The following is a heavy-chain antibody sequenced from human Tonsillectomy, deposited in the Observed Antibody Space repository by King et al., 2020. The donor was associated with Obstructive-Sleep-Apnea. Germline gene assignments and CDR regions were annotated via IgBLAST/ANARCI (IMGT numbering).Heavy chain of an antibody. CDR2: INPNRGGT. CDR1: GYTFTGYY. V-gene: IGHV1-2*02. D-gene: IGHD6-13*01. CDR3: ARDIDAAVGGMDV. J-gene: IGHJ6*02. Sequence: QLVQSGAEVKKPGASVNVSCKTSGYTFTGYYVHWVRQAPGQGIEWMGWINPNRGGTNYAQKVQGRVTMTRETSTTTAYMGMSRVRSDDTAVYSSARDIDAAVGGMDVWGQGTTVTVSS.